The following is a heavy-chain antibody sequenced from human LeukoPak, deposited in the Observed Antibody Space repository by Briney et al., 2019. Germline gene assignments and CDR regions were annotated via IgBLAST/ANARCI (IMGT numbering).Heavy chain of an antibody. J-gene: IGHJ4*02. CDR3: AKGVLRYFDWLIPNFDY. CDR1: GFTFSSYG. CDR2: IRYDGSNK. D-gene: IGHD3-9*01. Sequence: GGSLRLSCAASGFTFSSYGMHWVRQAPGKGLEWVAFIRYDGSNKYYADSVKGRFTISRDNSKNSLYLQMNSLRTEDTALYYCAKGVLRYFDWLIPNFDYWGQGTLVTVSS. V-gene: IGHV3-30*02.